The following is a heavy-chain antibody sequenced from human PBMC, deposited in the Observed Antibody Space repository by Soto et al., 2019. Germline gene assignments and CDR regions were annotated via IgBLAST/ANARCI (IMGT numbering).Heavy chain of an antibody. J-gene: IGHJ4*02. CDR1: GFTFSSYN. D-gene: IGHD5-12*01. Sequence: GGSLRLSCAASGFTFSSYNMNWVRQAPGQGLEWLSSISSSSTYIYYAHSVKGRFTISRDNARNSLYLQMNSLRAEDTAVYYCARGWLRDPWMQWGQGTLVTVSS. V-gene: IGHV3-21*01. CDR3: ARGWLRDPWMQ. CDR2: ISSSSTYI.